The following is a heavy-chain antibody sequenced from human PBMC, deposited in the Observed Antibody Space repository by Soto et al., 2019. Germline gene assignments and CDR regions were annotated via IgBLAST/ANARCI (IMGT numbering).Heavy chain of an antibody. V-gene: IGHV4-59*08. D-gene: IGHD2-15*01. CDR1: GGSISSYY. CDR2: IYYSGST. CDR3: ASQEYCSGGSCYRY. J-gene: IGHJ4*02. Sequence: PSETLSLTCTVSGGSISSYYWSWIRQPPGKGLEWIGYIYYSGSTNYNPSLKSRVTISVDTSKNQFSLKLSSVTAADTAVYYCASQEYCSGGSCYRYWGQGTLVTVSS.